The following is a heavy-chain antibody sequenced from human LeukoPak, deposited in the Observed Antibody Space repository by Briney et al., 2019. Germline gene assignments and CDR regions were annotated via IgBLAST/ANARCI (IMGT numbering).Heavy chain of an antibody. J-gene: IGHJ4*02. CDR2: ISSSGSSI. D-gene: IGHD2-21*02. V-gene: IGHV3-48*03. CDR3: ASGPNGDIDY. CDR1: GLTFSSYE. Sequence: GGSLRLSCAASGLTFSSYEMNWVRQAPGKGLEWVSYISSSGSSIYYADPVKGRFTISRDNANNLLSLQMNSLRAEDTAMYYCASGPNGDIDYWGQGTQVTVSS.